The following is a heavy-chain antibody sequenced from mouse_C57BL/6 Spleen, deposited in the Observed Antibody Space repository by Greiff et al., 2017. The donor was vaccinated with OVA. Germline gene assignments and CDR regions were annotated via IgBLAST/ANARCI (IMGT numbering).Heavy chain of an antibody. CDR1: GYTFTSYW. Sequence: QVQLQQLGTELVKPGASVKLSCKASGYTFTSYWMHWVKQRPGQGLEWIGNINPSNGGTNYNEKFKSKATLTVDKSSSTAYMQLSSLTSEDSAVYYCAREGYDYSWFAYWGQGTLVTVSA. J-gene: IGHJ3*01. V-gene: IGHV1-53*01. CDR3: AREGYDYSWFAY. CDR2: INPSNGGT. D-gene: IGHD2-4*01.